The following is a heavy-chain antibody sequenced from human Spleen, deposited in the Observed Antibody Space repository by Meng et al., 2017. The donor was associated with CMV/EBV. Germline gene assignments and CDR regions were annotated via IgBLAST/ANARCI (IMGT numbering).Heavy chain of an antibody. CDR2: ISTSGHTI. CDR1: GFTFSDYY. V-gene: IGHV3-11*01. Sequence: SCASSGFTFSDYYMSWIRQAPGKGLEWVSYISTSGHTIYYADSVRGRFTISRDNAKNSLYLQMISLRAEDTAVYYCATFGHCSGGSCFTYNYYGMDVWGQGTTVTVSS. CDR3: ATFGHCSGGSCFTYNYYGMDV. D-gene: IGHD2-15*01. J-gene: IGHJ6*02.